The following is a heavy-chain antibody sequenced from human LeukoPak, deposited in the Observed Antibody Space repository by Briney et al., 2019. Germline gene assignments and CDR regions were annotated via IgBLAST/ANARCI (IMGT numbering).Heavy chain of an antibody. CDR1: GGSISSHY. Sequence: PSETLSLTCTVSGGSISSHYWSWIRQPPGKGLEWIGYIYYSGSTNYNPSLKSRVTISVDTSKNQFSLKLSSVTAADTAVYYCARRYYDSSGYYHTFDYWGQGTLVTVSS. CDR3: ARRYYDSSGYYHTFDY. CDR2: IYYSGST. V-gene: IGHV4-59*08. J-gene: IGHJ4*02. D-gene: IGHD3-22*01.